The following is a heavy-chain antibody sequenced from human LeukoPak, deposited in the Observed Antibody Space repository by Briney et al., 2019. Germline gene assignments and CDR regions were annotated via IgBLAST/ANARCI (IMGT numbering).Heavy chain of an antibody. D-gene: IGHD3-10*01. J-gene: IGHJ6*03. CDR3: ASGSGSYRTPYYYMDV. Sequence: GGSLRLSCAASGFTVSSNYMSWVRQAPGKGLEWASVIYSGGSTYYADSVKGRFTISRDNSKNTLYLQMNSLRAEDTAVYYCASGSGSYRTPYYYMDVWGTGTTVTVSS. CDR1: GFTVSSNY. V-gene: IGHV3-53*01. CDR2: IYSGGST.